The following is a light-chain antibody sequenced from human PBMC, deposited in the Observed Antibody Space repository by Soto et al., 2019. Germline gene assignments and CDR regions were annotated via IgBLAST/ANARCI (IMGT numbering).Light chain of an antibody. CDR1: TGAVTSGYY. J-gene: IGLJ2*01. CDR2: STS. Sequence: QAVVTQEPSLTVSPGGTVTLTCASSTGAVTSGYYPNWFQQKPGQAPSALIYSTSNKHSWTPARCSGSILGGKAALTLSGVKREDEAEYYCLLYYGGAVLFGGGTKLTVL. CDR3: LLYYGGAVL. V-gene: IGLV7-43*01.